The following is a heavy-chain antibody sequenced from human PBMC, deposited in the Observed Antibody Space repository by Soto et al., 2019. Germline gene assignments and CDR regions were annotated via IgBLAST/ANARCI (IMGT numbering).Heavy chain of an antibody. CDR2: IYHSGST. CDR3: AGVGEVPAVNRGYWFDP. Sequence: TLSLTCAVSGGTIRGGGYSWSWIRQPKGKGLEWNGYIYHSGSTYYNPSIKSRVTISVDTSKNQFSLKLSSVTAADTAVYYCAGVGEVPAVNRGYWFDPWGQGTLVTVSS. CDR1: GGTIRGGGYS. J-gene: IGHJ5*02. V-gene: IGHV4-30-2*01. D-gene: IGHD2-2*01.